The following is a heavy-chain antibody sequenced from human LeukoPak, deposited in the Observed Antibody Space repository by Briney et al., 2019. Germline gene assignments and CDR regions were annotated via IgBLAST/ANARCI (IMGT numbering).Heavy chain of an antibody. CDR1: GGSINNYY. J-gene: IGHJ4*02. Sequence: SETLSLTCTVSGGSINNYYWSWIRQPAGKGLEWIGRIYSSGTTNYNPSLNCRVTMSVDTSKNQFSLKLSSVTAADTAVYYCARGSSGWYSIDYWGQGTLVTVSS. CDR3: ARGSSGWYSIDY. V-gene: IGHV4-4*07. D-gene: IGHD6-19*01. CDR2: IYSSGTT.